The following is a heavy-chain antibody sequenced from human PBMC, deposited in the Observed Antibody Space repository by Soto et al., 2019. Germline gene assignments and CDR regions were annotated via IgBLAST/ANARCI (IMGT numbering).Heavy chain of an antibody. D-gene: IGHD1-1*01. CDR2: INHSGST. CDR3: ARVRGTVDY. V-gene: IGHV4-34*01. CDR1: GGSFSGYY. Sequence: LSLTCAVYGGSFSGYYWSWIRQPPGKGLEWIGEINHSGSTNYNPSLKSRVTISVDTSKNQFSLKLNSVTAADTAVYYCARVRGTVDYWGQGTLVTVSS. J-gene: IGHJ4*02.